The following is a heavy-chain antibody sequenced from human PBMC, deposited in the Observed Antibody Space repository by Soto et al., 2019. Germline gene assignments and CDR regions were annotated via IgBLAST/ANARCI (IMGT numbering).Heavy chain of an antibody. CDR2: IYYSGST. J-gene: IGHJ5*02. CDR3: ARDPVTVVNWNDPQPDSNWFDP. Sequence: SETLSLTCTVSGGSISSYYWSWIRQPPGKGLEWIGYIYYSGSTNYNPSLKSRVTISVDTSKNQFSLKLSSVTAADTAVYYCARDPVTVVNWNDPQPDSNWFDPCGQGTLVTVSS. V-gene: IGHV4-59*12. D-gene: IGHD1-20*01. CDR1: GGSISSYY.